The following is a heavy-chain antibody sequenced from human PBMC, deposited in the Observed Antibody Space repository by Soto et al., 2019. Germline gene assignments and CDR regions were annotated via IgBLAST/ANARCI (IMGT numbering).Heavy chain of an antibody. CDR3: SRGVASLVDS. J-gene: IGHJ4*02. CDR2: IVPITGMT. Sequence: QVQLVQSGAEVKKPGSSVRVSCTPSGGTFSSYTISWVRQAPGQGLEWMGRIVPITGMTRYAQKFQGRLTITAFTSTTTAYLELRSLTAEDSAVYFCSRGVASLVDSWGQGTQVTVSS. D-gene: IGHD2-15*01. V-gene: IGHV1-69*02. CDR1: GGTFSSYT.